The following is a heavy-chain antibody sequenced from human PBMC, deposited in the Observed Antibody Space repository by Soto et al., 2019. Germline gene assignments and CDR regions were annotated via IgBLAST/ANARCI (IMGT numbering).Heavy chain of an antibody. CDR1: GYTFSSYG. CDR2: ISGYNANT. Sequence: QVQLVQSGAEVKKPGASVKVSCKASGYTFSSYGISWVRQAPGQGLEWMGWISGYNANTKYAQKLQGRVTMTTDTSTSTVYMELRSLRADDTALYYCAGGNDYYDSSGYYTLDYWGQGTLVTVSS. J-gene: IGHJ4*02. CDR3: AGGNDYYDSSGYYTLDY. V-gene: IGHV1-18*01. D-gene: IGHD3-22*01.